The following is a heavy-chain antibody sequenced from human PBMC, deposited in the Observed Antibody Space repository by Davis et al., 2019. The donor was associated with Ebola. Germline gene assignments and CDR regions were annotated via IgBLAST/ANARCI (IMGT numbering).Heavy chain of an antibody. CDR2: INHSGIT. D-gene: IGHD2-2*01. CDR3: ARLYCSSTSCYRYYYYGMDV. Sequence: MPSETLSLTCAVYGGSFSGYYWSWIRQPPGKGLEWIGEINHSGITNYNPSLKSRVTISVDTSKNQFSLKLSSVTAADTAVYYCARLYCSSTSCYRYYYYGMDVWGQGTTVTVSS. CDR1: GGSFSGYY. V-gene: IGHV4-34*01. J-gene: IGHJ6*02.